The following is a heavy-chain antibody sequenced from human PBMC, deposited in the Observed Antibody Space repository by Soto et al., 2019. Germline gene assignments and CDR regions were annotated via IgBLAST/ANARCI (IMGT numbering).Heavy chain of an antibody. D-gene: IGHD3-22*01. J-gene: IGHJ4*02. Sequence: QVQLVQSGGEVRKPGASVKVSCKASGYSFSTYGIVWMRQAPGQGPEWVGWIRVYNGQTNYAKKVQGRITMSTDTSTNTAYMELRSLRSDDSALYYCARDRGLKHGSGYYYMPHLDYWGQGTLVTVSS. CDR3: ARDRGLKHGSGYYYMPHLDY. CDR2: IRVYNGQT. V-gene: IGHV1-18*01. CDR1: GYSFSTYG.